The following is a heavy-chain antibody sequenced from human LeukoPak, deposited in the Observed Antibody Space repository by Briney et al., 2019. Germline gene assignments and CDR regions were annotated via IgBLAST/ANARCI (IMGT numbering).Heavy chain of an antibody. Sequence: PGGSLRLSCAASGFTFSSYEMNWVRQAPGKGLEWVSYISGSGSTIYYADSVKGRFTISRDNAKNSLYLQMNSLRAEDTAIYYCAREAGYWFDPWGQGTLVTVSS. CDR3: AREAGYWFDP. CDR2: ISGSGSTI. CDR1: GFTFSSYE. V-gene: IGHV3-48*03. J-gene: IGHJ5*02.